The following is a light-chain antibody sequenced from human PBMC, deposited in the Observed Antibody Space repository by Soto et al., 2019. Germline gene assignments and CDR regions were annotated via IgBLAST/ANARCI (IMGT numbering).Light chain of an antibody. CDR2: EVV. CDR1: KNDVGFYDF. V-gene: IGLV2-8*01. CDR3: KSYAGSNTYV. J-gene: IGLJ1*01. Sequence: QSALTQPPSASGSPGQSVTISCTGTKNDVGFYDFVSWYQHHPGKAPRLIIYEVVQRPSGVPDRFSGSKSGNTASLTVSGLPAADEADYFCKSYAGSNTYVFGSGTKLTVL.